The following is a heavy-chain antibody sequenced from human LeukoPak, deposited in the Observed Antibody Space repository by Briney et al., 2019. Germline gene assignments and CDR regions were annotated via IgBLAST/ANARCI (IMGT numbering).Heavy chain of an antibody. D-gene: IGHD6-19*01. CDR2: IKQDETEK. V-gene: IGHV3-7*03. J-gene: IGHJ4*02. Sequence: GGSLRLSCTASGFTFSNFWMGWVRQAPGKGLEWVANIKQDETEKFYLGSVKGRFTISRDNAKNSLYLQMNSLRVEDTALYYCARDSGWFRFDYWGQGTLVTVSS. CDR1: GFTFSNFW. CDR3: ARDSGWFRFDY.